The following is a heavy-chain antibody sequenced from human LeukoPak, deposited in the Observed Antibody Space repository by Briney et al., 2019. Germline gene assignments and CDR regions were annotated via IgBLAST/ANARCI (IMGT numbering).Heavy chain of an antibody. D-gene: IGHD6-13*01. J-gene: IGHJ4*02. CDR3: ARVGPIAEAGSGFDY. Sequence: PSETLSLTCTVSGVSISSYYWSWIRQPPGKGLEWIWYIYYSGSTNYNPSLKSRVTISVDTSKNQFSLKLSSVTAAETAVYYCARVGPIAEAGSGFDYWGQGTLVTVSS. CDR1: GVSISSYY. V-gene: IGHV4-59*01. CDR2: IYYSGST.